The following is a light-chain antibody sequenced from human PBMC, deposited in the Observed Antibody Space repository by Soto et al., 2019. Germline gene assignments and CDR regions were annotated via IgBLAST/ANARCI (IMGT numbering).Light chain of an antibody. CDR1: SSDVGSYNL. CDR3: CSYAGRSTLV. J-gene: IGLJ3*02. Sequence: QSALTQPASVSGSPGQSITISCTGTSSDVGSYNLVSWYQQHPGKAPKVKIYEVSQRPSGVSKRFSGSKSGNTASLTISGLQAEDEADYYCCSYAGRSTLVFGGGTKLTVL. V-gene: IGLV2-23*02. CDR2: EVS.